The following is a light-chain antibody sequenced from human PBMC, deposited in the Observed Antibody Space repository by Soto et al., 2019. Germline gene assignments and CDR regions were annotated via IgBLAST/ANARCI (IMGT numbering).Light chain of an antibody. CDR2: RSD. J-gene: IGLJ2*01. CDR1: SSNIGSNH. CDR3: SARDDSLSGVV. V-gene: IGLV1-47*01. Sequence: QSVLTQPPSTSGTPGQRVTISCSGSSSNIGSNHVYWYQQFPGMAPKLLMYRSDQRPTVVPDRFSGSKSGTSASLANSGLRSDDEADYYCSARDDSLSGVVFGGGTQLTVL.